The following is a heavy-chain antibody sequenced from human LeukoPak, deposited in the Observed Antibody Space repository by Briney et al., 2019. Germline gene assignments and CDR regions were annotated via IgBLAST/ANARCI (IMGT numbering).Heavy chain of an antibody. CDR3: AKSRYPDY. V-gene: IGHV3-30*18. J-gene: IGHJ4*02. D-gene: IGHD1-14*01. CDR1: GFTFSSYS. CDR2: ISYDGSNK. Sequence: GGSLRLSCAASGFTFSSYSMHWVRQAPGKGLEWVAVISYDGSNKYYADSVKGRFTISRDNSKNTLYLQMNSLRAEDTAVYYCAKSRYPDYWGQGTLVTVSS.